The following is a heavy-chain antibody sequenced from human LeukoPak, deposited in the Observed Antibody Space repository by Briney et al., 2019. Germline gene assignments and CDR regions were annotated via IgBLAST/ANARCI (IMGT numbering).Heavy chain of an antibody. CDR2: IYHSGST. CDR1: GYSISSGYY. D-gene: IGHD2-2*01. CDR3: ARDINSFYCSSTSCYHGAFDI. Sequence: SETLSLTCAVSGYSISSGYYWGWTRQPPGKGLEWIGSIYHSGSTYYNPSLKSRVTISVDTAKNQFSLKLSSVTAADTAVYYCARDINSFYCSSTSCYHGAFDIWGQGTMVTVSS. J-gene: IGHJ3*02. V-gene: IGHV4-38-2*02.